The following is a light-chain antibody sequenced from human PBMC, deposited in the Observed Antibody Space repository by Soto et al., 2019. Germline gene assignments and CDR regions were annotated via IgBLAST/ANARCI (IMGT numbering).Light chain of an antibody. Sequence: DIVMTQSPDSLAVSLGERATINCKSSQSVLYSSKNKRHLGWYQQKPGQPPKLLIYWASTRESGVPDRFSGSGSGTDFTLTINSLQAEDVAVYYCQQYYTTPCTFGHGTRVEIK. CDR1: QSVLYSSKNKRH. J-gene: IGKJ3*01. CDR3: QQYYTTPCT. V-gene: IGKV4-1*01. CDR2: WAS.